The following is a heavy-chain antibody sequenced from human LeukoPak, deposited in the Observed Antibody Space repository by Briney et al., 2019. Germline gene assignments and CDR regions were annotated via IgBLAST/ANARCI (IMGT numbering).Heavy chain of an antibody. CDR3: ARAPPWDSSSWYWGKYYYYGMDV. Sequence: ASVKVSCKASGYTFSNYYMHWVRQAPGQGLEWMGIINPSGGSTTYAHKFQGRVTMTRNTSISTAYMELSSLRSEDTAVYYCARAPPWDSSSWYWGKYYYYGMDVWGQGTTVTVSS. CDR2: INPSGGST. V-gene: IGHV1-46*01. CDR1: GYTFSNYY. J-gene: IGHJ6*02. D-gene: IGHD6-13*01.